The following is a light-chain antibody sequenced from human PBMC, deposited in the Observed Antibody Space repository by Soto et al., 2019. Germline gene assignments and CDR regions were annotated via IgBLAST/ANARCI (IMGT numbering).Light chain of an antibody. V-gene: IGKV3-20*01. CDR3: QQYGRSPTT. J-gene: IGKJ1*01. Sequence: IVMTQSPATLSVSPGERATLSCRASQSIGSSYLAWYQQKRGQAPRFLIYGASSRATGIPDRFSGSGSGTDFTLTISRLEPEDFAVYYCQQYGRSPTTFGQGTMVDI. CDR1: QSIGSSY. CDR2: GAS.